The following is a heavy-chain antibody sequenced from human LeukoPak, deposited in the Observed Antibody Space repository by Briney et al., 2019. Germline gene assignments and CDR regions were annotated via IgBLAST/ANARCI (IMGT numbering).Heavy chain of an antibody. CDR3: AKSNGSGLVDI. D-gene: IGHD3-10*01. V-gene: IGHV4-39*07. CDR1: GGSISTSNYY. CDR2: IFYSGST. Sequence: SETLSLTCTVSGGSISTSNYYWGWIRQPPGKGLEWIGNIFYSGSTYYSPSLRSRVTISLDTSRNQFSLKLNSVTVADTAVYYCAKSNGSGLVDIWGQGTMVTVSS. J-gene: IGHJ3*02.